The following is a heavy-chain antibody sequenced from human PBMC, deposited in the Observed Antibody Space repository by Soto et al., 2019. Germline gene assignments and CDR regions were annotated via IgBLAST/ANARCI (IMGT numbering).Heavy chain of an antibody. J-gene: IGHJ4*02. D-gene: IGHD4-17*01. CDR3: ATRDYAIDS. V-gene: IGHV4-61*03. CDR1: GDSVTSGSYC. Sequence: SETLCITCIFSGDSVTSGSYCWTWIRQPPGKGLEWIGYIYYSGSTNYNPSLESRATIFADKSGSHFSLNLTSVTADDPAVYYCATRDYAIDSWGRGTLVTVSS. CDR2: IYYSGST.